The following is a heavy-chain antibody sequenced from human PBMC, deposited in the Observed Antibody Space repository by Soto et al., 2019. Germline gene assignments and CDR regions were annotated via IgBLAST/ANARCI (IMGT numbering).Heavy chain of an antibody. CDR3: ARERYYDILTGSSWFDP. D-gene: IGHD3-9*01. CDR1: GYTFTGYY. Sequence: ASVKVSCKASGYTFTGYYMHWVRQAPGQGLEWMGWINPNSGGTNYAQKLQGRVTMTRDTSISTAYMELSRLRSDDTAVYYCARERYYDILTGSSWFDPWGQGTLVTVSS. J-gene: IGHJ5*02. V-gene: IGHV1-2*02. CDR2: INPNSGGT.